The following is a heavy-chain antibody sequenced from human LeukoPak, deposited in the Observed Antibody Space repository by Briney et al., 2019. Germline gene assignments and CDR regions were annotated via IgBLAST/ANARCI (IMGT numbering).Heavy chain of an antibody. D-gene: IGHD3-22*01. CDR1: GGTFSSYA. CDR2: IIPIFGTA. J-gene: IGHJ4*02. V-gene: IGHV1-69*05. Sequence: ASVTVSCKSSGGTFSSYAISWVRQAPGQGLEWMGGIIPIFGTANYAQKFQGRVTITTDESTSTAYMDLSSLRSEDTAVFYCARSFYDSSGYYGGGFDYWGQGTLVTVSS. CDR3: ARSFYDSSGYYGGGFDY.